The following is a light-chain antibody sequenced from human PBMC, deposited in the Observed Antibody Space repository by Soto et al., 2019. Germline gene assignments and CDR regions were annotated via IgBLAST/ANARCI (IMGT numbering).Light chain of an antibody. J-gene: IGKJ1*01. CDR1: QSVSSN. V-gene: IGKV3-15*01. Sequence: EIVMTQSPATLSVSPGERATLSCRASQSVSSNLAWYQQKPGQAPRLLIYGASTRATGIPARFSGSGSGTEFTLNISSLQSADFAVNYCQPYNNWARTFGQGTKVDIK. CDR2: GAS. CDR3: QPYNNWART.